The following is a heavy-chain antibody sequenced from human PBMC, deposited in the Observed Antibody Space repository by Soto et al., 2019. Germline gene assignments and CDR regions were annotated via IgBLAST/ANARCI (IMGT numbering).Heavy chain of an antibody. J-gene: IGHJ5*02. CDR3: ARQGIAAAGTWFDP. CDR2: INHSGST. D-gene: IGHD6-13*01. CDR1: GGSFSGYY. V-gene: IGHV4-34*01. Sequence: SETLSLTCAVYGGSFSGYYWSWIRQPPGKGLEWIGEINHSGSTNYNPSLKSRVTISVDTSKNQFSLKLSSVTAADTAVYYCARQGIAAAGTWFDPWGQGTLVTVPQ.